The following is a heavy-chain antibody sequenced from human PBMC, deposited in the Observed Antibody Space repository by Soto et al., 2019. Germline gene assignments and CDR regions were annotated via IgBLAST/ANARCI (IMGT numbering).Heavy chain of an antibody. D-gene: IGHD6-13*01. V-gene: IGHV4-39*01. J-gene: IGHJ5*02. CDR1: GVSINNGTFF. Sequence: QMQLQESGPGLVKPSETLSLTCTVSGVSINNGTFFWAWIRQSAGMGLEWIGSVFYTGKTGTTYYNPSLQRRIPISVDTSKNQFSLTLTSLTAADTAVYFCASHSWYLGDNFFRPWGQGTLVTVSS. CDR3: ASHSWYLGDNFFRP. CDR2: VFYTGKTGTT.